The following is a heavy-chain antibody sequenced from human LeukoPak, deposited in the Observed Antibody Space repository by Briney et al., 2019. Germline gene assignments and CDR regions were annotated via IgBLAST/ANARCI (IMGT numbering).Heavy chain of an antibody. CDR2: IQWDDDR. V-gene: IGHV2-5*02. CDR1: GFSLSTSGVG. Sequence: SGPTLVKPTQTLTLTCTFSGFSLSTSGVGVGWIRQPPGKALEWLALIQWDDDRRYSPSLKSRLTITKDTSKNQVVLTMTNMDPVDTATYYCAHSGCGGDCFHFDYWGQGTLVTVSS. J-gene: IGHJ4*02. D-gene: IGHD2-21*02. CDR3: AHSGCGGDCFHFDY.